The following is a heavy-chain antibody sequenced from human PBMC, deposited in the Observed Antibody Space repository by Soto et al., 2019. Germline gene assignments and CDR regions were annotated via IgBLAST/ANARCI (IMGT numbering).Heavy chain of an antibody. D-gene: IGHD3-10*01. CDR2: ISGSGGST. CDR3: AREWAKHGSGTP. J-gene: IGHJ4*02. V-gene: IGHV3-23*01. CDR1: GLTFSSYA. Sequence: GGSLRLSCAASGLTFSSYAMSWVRQAPGKGLEWVSAISGSGGSTYYADSVKGRFTISRDNSKNTLYLQMNSLRAEDTAVYYCAREWAKHGSGTPWGQGTLVTVSS.